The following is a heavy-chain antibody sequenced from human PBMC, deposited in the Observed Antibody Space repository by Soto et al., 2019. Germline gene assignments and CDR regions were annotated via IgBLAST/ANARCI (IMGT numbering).Heavy chain of an antibody. D-gene: IGHD3-3*01. CDR3: AREVYYDFWSGFNTLPYYFDD. J-gene: IGHJ4*02. CDR1: GFTFSRHT. V-gene: IGHV3-30-3*01. CDR2: ISDDGSNT. Sequence: QVQLVESGGGVVQPGRSLRLSCAASGFTFSRHTMHWVRQAPGKRLEWVAAISDDGSNTYYADSVKGRFTISGDNSKNTLYLHMNSLSSEDTAVHHCAREVYYDFWSGFNTLPYYFDDWGQGTLVTVSS.